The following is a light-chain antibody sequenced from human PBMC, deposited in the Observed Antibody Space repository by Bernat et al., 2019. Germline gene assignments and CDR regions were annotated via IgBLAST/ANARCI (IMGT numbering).Light chain of an antibody. Sequence: DIQMTQSPSSLSASVGGRVTISCQASQDISHFLNWYQQKPGEAPKVLIYDSSKLETGVPSRFSGSGSGTDFTFTISSLQPEDFATYYCQQYENLPIIFGQWTRVE. J-gene: IGKJ5*01. CDR2: DSS. CDR1: QDISHF. V-gene: IGKV1-33*01. CDR3: QQYENLPII.